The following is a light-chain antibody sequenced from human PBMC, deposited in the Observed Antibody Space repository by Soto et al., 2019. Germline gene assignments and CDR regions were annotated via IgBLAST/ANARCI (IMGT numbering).Light chain of an antibody. J-gene: IGLJ2*01. V-gene: IGLV1-44*01. CDR2: NDN. Sequence: QAVVTQPPSASGTPGQGVAISCSGSSSNMGSNTVNWYQLLPGTAPKLLIYNDNQRPSGVPDRFFGSKSGTSASLAITGLQSEDEADYYCAAWDGSLNHILFGGGTKLTVL. CDR3: AAWDGSLNHIL. CDR1: SSNMGSNT.